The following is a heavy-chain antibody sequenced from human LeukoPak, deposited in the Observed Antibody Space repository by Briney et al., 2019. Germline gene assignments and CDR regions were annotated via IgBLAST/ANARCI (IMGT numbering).Heavy chain of an antibody. CDR2: MYYTGTT. D-gene: IGHD5-12*01. V-gene: IGHV4-39*07. CDR1: GGSIRSLGYS. CDR3: ARSVSAYAGRGWFDP. J-gene: IGHJ5*02. Sequence: PSETLSLICSVSGGSIRSLGYSWGWIRQPPGKGLEWIASMYYTGTTYYNPSLKSRVTMSVDTSKNQFSLNLTSVTAADTAVFYCARSVSAYAGRGWFDPWGQGTLVTVSS.